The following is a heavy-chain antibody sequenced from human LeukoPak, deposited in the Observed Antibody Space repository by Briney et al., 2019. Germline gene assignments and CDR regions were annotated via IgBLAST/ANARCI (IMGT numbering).Heavy chain of an antibody. D-gene: IGHD6-6*01. CDR3: AREVIAAHNWFDP. J-gene: IGHJ5*02. Sequence: SETLSLTCAVSGGSISSGGYSWSWIRQPPGKGLEWIGYIYHSGSTYYNPSLKSRVTMSVDRSKNQFSLKLSSVTAADTAVYYCAREVIAAHNWFDPWGQGTLVTVSS. V-gene: IGHV4-30-2*01. CDR1: GGSISSGGYS. CDR2: IYHSGST.